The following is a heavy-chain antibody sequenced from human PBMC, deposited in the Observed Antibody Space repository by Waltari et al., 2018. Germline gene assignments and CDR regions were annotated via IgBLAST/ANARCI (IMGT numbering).Heavy chain of an antibody. CDR2: IHVSRST. Sequence: QVQLQESCPGLVKPSETLSLTCTVAGVSVSSSYWSWIRQPAGKGLECSGRIHVSRSTNYNPSLESRVMMSVDTSKNQFSLRLTSVTAADTAVYYCAGESSLYWDNWGQGTLVTVSS. CDR1: GVSVSSSY. D-gene: IGHD2-8*02. J-gene: IGHJ4*02. V-gene: IGHV4-4*07. CDR3: AGESSLYWDN.